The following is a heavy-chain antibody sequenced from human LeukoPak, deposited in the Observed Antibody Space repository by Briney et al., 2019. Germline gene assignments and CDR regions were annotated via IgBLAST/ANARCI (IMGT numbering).Heavy chain of an antibody. J-gene: IGHJ4*02. V-gene: IGHV4-38-2*02. D-gene: IGHD2-8*02. CDR3: ARDGTPPTGAVDY. Sequence: SETLSLTCAVSGYSISSGYYWGWIRQPPGKGLEWIGSIYHSGSTYYNPSLKNRVTISVDTSKNQFSLKLSSVTAADTAVYYCARDGTPPTGAVDYWGQGTLVTVSS. CDR2: IYHSGST. CDR1: GYSISSGYY.